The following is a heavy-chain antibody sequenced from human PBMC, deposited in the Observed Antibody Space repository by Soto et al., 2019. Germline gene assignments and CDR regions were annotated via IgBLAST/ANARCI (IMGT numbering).Heavy chain of an antibody. D-gene: IGHD2-15*01. CDR3: ARDMGYCSGGSCSYYFDY. V-gene: IGHV1-3*01. CDR2: INAGNGNT. J-gene: IGHJ4*02. Sequence: ASVEVSCKASGYTFTSYAMHWVRQAPGQRLEWMGWINAGNGNTKYSQKFQGRVTITRDTSASTAYMELSSLRSEDTAVYYCARDMGYCSGGSCSYYFDYSGQGTLVTSPQ. CDR1: GYTFTSYA.